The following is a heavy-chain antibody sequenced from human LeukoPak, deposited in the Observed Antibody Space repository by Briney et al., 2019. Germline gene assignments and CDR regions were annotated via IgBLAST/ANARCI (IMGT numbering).Heavy chain of an antibody. Sequence: ASVKVSCKASGGTYSSYTISWVRQAPGQGLEWMGRIIPILGIANYAQKFQGRVTITADKSTSTAYMELSSLRSEGTAVYYCARGGRYYYDSSGYFRYFDYWGQGTLVTVSS. J-gene: IGHJ4*02. V-gene: IGHV1-69*02. CDR1: GGTYSSYT. CDR2: IIPILGIA. CDR3: ARGGRYYYDSSGYFRYFDY. D-gene: IGHD3-22*01.